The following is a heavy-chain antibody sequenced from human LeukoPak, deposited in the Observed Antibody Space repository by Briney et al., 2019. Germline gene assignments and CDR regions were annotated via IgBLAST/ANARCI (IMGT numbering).Heavy chain of an antibody. CDR2: MNPNSGNT. J-gene: IGHJ5*02. CDR1: RYTFTSYD. D-gene: IGHD3-10*01. Sequence: ASVKVSCKASRYTFTSYDINWVRQATGQGLEWMGWMNPNSGNTGYAQKFQGRVTITRNTSISTAYMELSSLRSEDTAVYYCARAHTSANWFDPWGQGTLVTVSS. CDR3: ARAHTSANWFDP. V-gene: IGHV1-8*03.